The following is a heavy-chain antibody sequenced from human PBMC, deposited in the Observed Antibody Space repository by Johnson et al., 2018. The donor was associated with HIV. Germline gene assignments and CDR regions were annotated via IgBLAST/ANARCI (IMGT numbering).Heavy chain of an antibody. CDR3: ARATTYYFGSGSPLFSFDM. V-gene: IGHV3-13*01. J-gene: IGHJ3*02. D-gene: IGHD3-10*01. CDR1: GFIFSSYD. CDR2: IDTAGDT. Sequence: VQLVESGGGVVQPGGSLRLSCAASGFIFSSYDLHWVRQSTGKGLEWVSAIDTAGDTYYPGSVKGRFTISRENAKNSFYLQMNSLRAGDTAVYYCARATTYYFGSGSPLFSFDMWGQGTMVTVSS.